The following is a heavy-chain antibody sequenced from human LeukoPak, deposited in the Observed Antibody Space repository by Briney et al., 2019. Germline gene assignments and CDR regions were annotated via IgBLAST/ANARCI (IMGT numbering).Heavy chain of an antibody. Sequence: SVTVSCKASGGTFSSCAISWVRQAPGQGLEWMGRIIPIFGTANYAQKFQGRVTITADKSTSTAYMELSSLRSEDTAVYYCARDEYCSGGSCYSPLYWGQGTLVTVSS. CDR1: GGTFSSCA. CDR3: ARDEYCSGGSCYSPLY. CDR2: IIPIFGTA. D-gene: IGHD2-15*01. J-gene: IGHJ4*02. V-gene: IGHV1-69*06.